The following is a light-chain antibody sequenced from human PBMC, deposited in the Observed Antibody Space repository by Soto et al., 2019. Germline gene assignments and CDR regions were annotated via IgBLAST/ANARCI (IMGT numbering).Light chain of an antibody. J-gene: IGLJ1*01. CDR1: SSNIGSNA. V-gene: IGLV1-44*01. CDR2: TNN. Sequence: QSVLTQPPSASGTPGQRVTISCSGSSSNIGSNAVNWYQQFPGTAPKLLLYTNNRRPSGVPDRFSGSKSGTSASLAISGLQSEDEADYYCAAWDDSLNAYVFGTGTKLTVL. CDR3: AAWDDSLNAYV.